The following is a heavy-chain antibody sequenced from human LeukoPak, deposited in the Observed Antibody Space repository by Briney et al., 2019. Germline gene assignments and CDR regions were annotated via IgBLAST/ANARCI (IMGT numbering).Heavy chain of an antibody. Sequence: ASGFTXDDYAMHWVRHAPGKGLEWVSGISWNSGSIGYADSVKGRFTISRDNAKNSLYLQMNSLRAEDTALYYCAKGGDYYDSSGYRHNWFDPWGQGTLVTVSS. CDR1: GFTXDDYA. J-gene: IGHJ5*02. D-gene: IGHD3-22*01. V-gene: IGHV3-9*01. CDR2: ISWNSGSI. CDR3: AKGGDYYDSSGYRHNWFDP.